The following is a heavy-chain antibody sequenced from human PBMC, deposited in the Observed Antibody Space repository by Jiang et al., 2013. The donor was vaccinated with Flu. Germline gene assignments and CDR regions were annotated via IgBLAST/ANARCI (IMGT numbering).Heavy chain of an antibody. CDR1: GFTFNDYY. Sequence: GLVKPGGSLRLSCAASGFTFNDYYMYWVRQAPGKGLEWIAYISNSGRTTFYADSVKGRFTISRDNAKTSLYLQMSSLRAEDTAVYFCARDRNYYYDSTGYSFGHWGRGTLVTVSS. V-gene: IGHV3-11*04. D-gene: IGHD3-22*01. CDR2: ISNSGRTT. J-gene: IGHJ4*02. CDR3: ARDRNYYYDSTGYSFGH.